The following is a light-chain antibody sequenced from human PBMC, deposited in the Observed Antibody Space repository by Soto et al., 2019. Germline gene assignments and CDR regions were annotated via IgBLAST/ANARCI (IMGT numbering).Light chain of an antibody. Sequence: DIVMTQSPDSLAVSLGERATINCRASQSVSSSYLAWYQQKPGQAPRLLIYGASSRATGIPDRFSGSGSGTDFTLTISRLEPEDFAVYYCQQYGSSWTFGQGTKVDIK. J-gene: IGKJ1*01. CDR3: QQYGSSWT. CDR1: QSVSSSY. CDR2: GAS. V-gene: IGKV3-20*01.